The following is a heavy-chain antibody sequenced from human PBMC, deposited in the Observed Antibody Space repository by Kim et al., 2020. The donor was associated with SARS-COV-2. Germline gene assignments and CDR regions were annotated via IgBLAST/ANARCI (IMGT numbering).Heavy chain of an antibody. CDR3: ARGYSSGSDY. D-gene: IGHD6-19*01. Sequence: DTRYSPSFQGQVTISADKSISTAYLQWSSLKASDTAMYYCARGYSSGSDYWGQGTLVTVSS. J-gene: IGHJ4*02. V-gene: IGHV5-51*01. CDR2: DT.